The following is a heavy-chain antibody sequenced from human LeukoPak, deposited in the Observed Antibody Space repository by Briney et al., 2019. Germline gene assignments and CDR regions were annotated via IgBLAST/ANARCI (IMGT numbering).Heavy chain of an antibody. D-gene: IGHD3-22*01. CDR3: ARSARSGSDC. Sequence: PSETLSLTCAVYGGSFSGYYWSWIRQPPGKGLEWIGEINHGGSTTYNPSLKSRVTISVNTSKNQFSLMLSSVTAADTAVYYCARSARSGSDCWGQGTLVTVSS. CDR1: GGSFSGYY. CDR2: INHGGST. J-gene: IGHJ4*02. V-gene: IGHV4-34*01.